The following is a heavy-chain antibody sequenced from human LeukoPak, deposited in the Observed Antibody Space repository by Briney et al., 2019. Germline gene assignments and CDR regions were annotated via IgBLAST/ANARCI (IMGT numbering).Heavy chain of an antibody. CDR1: GGSTINYF. CDR3: ARAEGSGSGAYTLDY. D-gene: IGHD3-10*01. J-gene: IGHJ4*02. CDR2: IYSSGTT. Sequence: SETLSLTCTVSGGSTINYFRSWIRQPAGKGLEWIGHIYSSGTTHYNPSLNNRVSISLDASTSQFSLHLNSVTAADTAVYFSARAEGSGSGAYTLDYWGRGILVTVSS. V-gene: IGHV4-4*07.